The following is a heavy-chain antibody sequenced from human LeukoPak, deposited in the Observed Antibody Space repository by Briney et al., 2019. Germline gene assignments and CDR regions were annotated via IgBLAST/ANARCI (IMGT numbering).Heavy chain of an antibody. Sequence: ASVKVSCKVSGYTLTELSMHWVRQAPGKGLEWMGGFDPEDGETIYAQKFQGRVTMTEDTSTDTAYMELSSLRSEDTAVYYCATLGIAAAGTPRGSLEGWFDPWGQGTLVTVSS. CDR3: ATLGIAAAGTPRGSLEGWFDP. D-gene: IGHD6-13*01. CDR1: GYTLTELS. J-gene: IGHJ5*02. CDR2: FDPEDGET. V-gene: IGHV1-24*01.